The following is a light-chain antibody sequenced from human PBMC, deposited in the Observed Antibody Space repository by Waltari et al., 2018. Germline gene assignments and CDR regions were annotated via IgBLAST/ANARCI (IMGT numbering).Light chain of an antibody. CDR1: QSLSSSY. V-gene: IGKV3-20*01. CDR3: QQYYRSPWT. J-gene: IGKJ1*01. CDR2: GAS. Sequence: EIVLTQSPDTLSLSPGDRAAPSCRASQSLSSSYLAWYQQKPGQAPRLLIYGASSRATGIPDRFSGSGSETDFTLTISRLEPEDVAVYYCQQYYRSPWTFGQGTKVEI.